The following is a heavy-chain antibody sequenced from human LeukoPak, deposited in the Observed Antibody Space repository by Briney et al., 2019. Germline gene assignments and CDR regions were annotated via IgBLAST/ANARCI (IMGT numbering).Heavy chain of an antibody. CDR1: GFTLGDHP. CDR3: TRGPTQLWLCYGMEV. D-gene: IGHD5-18*01. CDR2: IRKEAYRGTT. V-gene: IGHV3-49*03. Sequence: GGSLRLSCLPSGFTLGDHPMICLPHAPGEGREWVGFIRKEAYRGTTEYAASVKGRFTISRDDSKSIAYLQMNSVNTEDTAVYYCTRGPTQLWLCYGMEVWGQGTTVIVSS. J-gene: IGHJ6*02.